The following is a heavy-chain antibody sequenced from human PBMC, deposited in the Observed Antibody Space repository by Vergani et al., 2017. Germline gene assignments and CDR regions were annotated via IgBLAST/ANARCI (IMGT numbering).Heavy chain of an antibody. D-gene: IGHD5-24*01. J-gene: IGHJ3*01. CDR2: LLYSGTA. CDR3: ARPLRESRDGYVTGAFDL. Sequence: QLQLQESGPGLVKPSETLSLTCSVSGVSIRTTSYYWGWIRQSPGKGLEWIGSLLYSGTAYYNPSLKSRVTISADTSKNQFSLRLNSVTAADTAVYSCARPLRESRDGYVTGAFDLWGQGTVVIVSS. V-gene: IGHV4-39*01. CDR1: GVSIRTTSYY.